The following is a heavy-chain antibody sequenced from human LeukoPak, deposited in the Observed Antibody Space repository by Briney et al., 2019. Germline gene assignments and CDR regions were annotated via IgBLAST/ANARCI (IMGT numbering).Heavy chain of an antibody. D-gene: IGHD6-13*01. J-gene: IGHJ3*02. CDR3: ARGYRLDPHDAFDI. CDR2: IYYSGST. V-gene: IGHV4-59*08. CDR1: GGSISSHY. Sequence: PSETLSPTCTVSGGSISSHYWSWIRQPPGKGLEWIGYIYYSGSTYYNPSLKSRVTISVDTSKNQFSLKLSSVTAADTAVYYCARGYRLDPHDAFDIWGQGTMVTVSS.